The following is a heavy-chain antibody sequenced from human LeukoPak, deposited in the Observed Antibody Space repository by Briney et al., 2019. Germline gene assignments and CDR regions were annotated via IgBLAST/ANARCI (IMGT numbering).Heavy chain of an antibody. CDR1: GGSISRYY. J-gene: IGHJ4*02. CDR2: IYYSGST. Sequence: SGPTLVKPSETLSLTCTVFGGSISRYYWSWIRQPPGKGLEWIGYIYYSGSTNYNPSLKGRVTISVDTSKNRFSLKLSSVTAADTAVYYCARLLWFGELGAFDYWGQGTLVTVSS. D-gene: IGHD3-10*01. V-gene: IGHV4-59*08. CDR3: ARLLWFGELGAFDY.